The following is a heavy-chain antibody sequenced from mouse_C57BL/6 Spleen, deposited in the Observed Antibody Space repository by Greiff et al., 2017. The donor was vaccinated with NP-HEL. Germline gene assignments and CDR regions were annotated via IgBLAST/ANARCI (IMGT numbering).Heavy chain of an antibody. V-gene: IGHV1-18*01. CDR1: GYTFTDYN. D-gene: IGHD1-1*01. J-gene: IGHJ4*01. CDR2: INPNNGGT. Sequence: EVQLQQSGPELVKPGASVKIPCKASGYTFTDYNMDWVKQSHGKSLEWLGDINPNNGGTIYNQKFKGKATFTVDKSSSTAYMELRSLTSEDTAVYDCARAFYYGSSSYYYAMDYWGKGTSVTVSS. CDR3: ARAFYYGSSSYYYAMDY.